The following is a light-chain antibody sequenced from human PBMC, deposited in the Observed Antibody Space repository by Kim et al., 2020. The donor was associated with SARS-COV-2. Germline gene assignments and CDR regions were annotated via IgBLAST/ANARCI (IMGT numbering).Light chain of an antibody. CDR1: LTIGKY. Sequence: ASIGDTVTMTCRASLTIGKYVNWYQQKPGRAPNIVIFDASSLETGVPSRFSGSVSGVDFTLTISSLQPDDLGTYYCQQSFTTPLTFGQGTRLEIK. V-gene: IGKV1-39*01. CDR3: QQSFTTPLT. J-gene: IGKJ5*01. CDR2: DAS.